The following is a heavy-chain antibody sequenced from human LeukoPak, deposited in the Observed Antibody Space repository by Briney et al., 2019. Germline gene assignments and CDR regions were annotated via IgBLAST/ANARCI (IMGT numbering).Heavy chain of an antibody. V-gene: IGHV4-39*01. J-gene: IGHJ4*02. CDR1: GGSISSSSYY. CDR3: ASRVTTPFFDY. Sequence: SETLSLTCTVSGGSISSSSYYWGWIRQPPGKGLEWIGNVYYSGSTHQNPSLKSRVTISVDTSKNQFSLKLSSVTAADTAVYHCASRVTTPFFDYWGQGTLVTVSS. D-gene: IGHD4-17*01. CDR2: VYYSGST.